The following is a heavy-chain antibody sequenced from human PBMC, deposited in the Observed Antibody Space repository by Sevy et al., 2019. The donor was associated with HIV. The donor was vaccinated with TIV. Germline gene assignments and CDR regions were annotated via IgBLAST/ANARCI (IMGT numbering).Heavy chain of an antibody. V-gene: IGHV3-30-3*01. D-gene: IGHD6-6*01. CDR1: GFTFSSYA. J-gene: IGHJ6*02. Sequence: GGSLRLSCAASGFTFSSYAMHWVRQAPGKGLEWVAVISYDGSNKYYADSVKGRFTISRDNSKNTLYLQMNSLRAEDTVVYYCASDLAVYSSSSRVYGMDVWGQRTTVTVSS. CDR3: ASDLAVYSSSSRVYGMDV. CDR2: ISYDGSNK.